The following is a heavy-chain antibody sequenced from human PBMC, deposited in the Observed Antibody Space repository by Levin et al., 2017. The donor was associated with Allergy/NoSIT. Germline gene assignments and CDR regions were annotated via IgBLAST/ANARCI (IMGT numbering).Heavy chain of an antibody. CDR2: INPNSGGT. J-gene: IGHJ5*02. CDR3: TRAADSRGWYGGNWFDP. D-gene: IGHD6-19*01. Sequence: GESLKISCKASGYTFTDYYLHWVRQAPGQGLEWMGWINPNSGGTNYAQNFQGRVTMTRDTSISTAYMELSRLTSDDTAVYYCTRAADSRGWYGGNWFDPWGQGTLVTVSS. V-gene: IGHV1-2*02. CDR1: GYTFTDYY.